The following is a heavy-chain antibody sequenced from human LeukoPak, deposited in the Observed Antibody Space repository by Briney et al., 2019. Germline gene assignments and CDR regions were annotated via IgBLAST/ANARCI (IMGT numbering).Heavy chain of an antibody. D-gene: IGHD3-10*01. V-gene: IGHV3-30-3*01. CDR1: GFSFSSYA. CDR2: ISYDGSNK. CDR3: ARDSPHYFGSGSLYHSIGY. J-gene: IGHJ4*02. Sequence: GGSLRLSCAASGFSFSSYAMHWVRQAPGKGLEWVAVISYDGSNKYYPDSVRGRFTISRDNSKNTLYLQVNSLRAEDTAVYFCARDSPHYFGSGSLYHSIGYWGQGTLVTVSS.